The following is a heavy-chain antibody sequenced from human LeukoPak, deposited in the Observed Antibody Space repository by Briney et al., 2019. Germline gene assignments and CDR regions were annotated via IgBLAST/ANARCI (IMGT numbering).Heavy chain of an antibody. CDR3: ARGGDYGPPSFDY. Sequence: SETLSLTCTVSGGSISSSSYYWGWIRQPPGKGLEWIGSIYYSGSTYYNPSLKSRVTISVDTSKNQFSLKLSSVTAADTAVYYCARGGDYGPPSFDYWGQGTLVTVSS. J-gene: IGHJ4*02. V-gene: IGHV4-39*07. D-gene: IGHD4-17*01. CDR2: IYYSGST. CDR1: GGSISSSSYY.